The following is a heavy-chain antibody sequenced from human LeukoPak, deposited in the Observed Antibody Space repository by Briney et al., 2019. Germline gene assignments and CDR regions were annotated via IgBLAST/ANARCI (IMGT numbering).Heavy chain of an antibody. V-gene: IGHV1-46*01. J-gene: IGHJ4*02. CDR3: AREGTYYYDSSGYLVY. Sequence: ASVKVSCKASGYTFTSYYMHWVRQAPGQGLEWMGIINPSGGSTSYAQKFQGRVTMTRDMSTSTVYMELSSLRSEDTAVYYCAREGTYYYDSSGYLVYWGQGTLVTVSS. CDR1: GYTFTSYY. CDR2: INPSGGST. D-gene: IGHD3-22*01.